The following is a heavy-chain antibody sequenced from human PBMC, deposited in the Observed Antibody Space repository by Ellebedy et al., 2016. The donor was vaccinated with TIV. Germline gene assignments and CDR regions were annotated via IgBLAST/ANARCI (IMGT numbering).Heavy chain of an antibody. CDR3: ARVTYDILPTHPESVGWFDP. V-gene: IGHV1-2*02. J-gene: IGHJ5*02. D-gene: IGHD3-9*01. CDR2: INPNSGAT. Sequence: AASVKVSCKASGYTFTDYYMHWVRQAPGQGLEWMGWINPNSGATKYAQIFQGRVTMTRDTSINTAYMGLSRLTSDDTAIYYCARVTYDILPTHPESVGWFDPWGQGTLVTVSS. CDR1: GYTFTDYY.